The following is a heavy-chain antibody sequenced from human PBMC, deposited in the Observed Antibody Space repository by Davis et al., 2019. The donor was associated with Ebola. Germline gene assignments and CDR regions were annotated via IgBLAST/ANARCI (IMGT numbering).Heavy chain of an antibody. D-gene: IGHD6-19*01. Sequence: ASVKVSCKASGYSFTDYYMHWVRQAPGQGLEWMGWINPNSGGTNYAQKFQGRVTMTRDTSISTAYMELSRLRSDDTAVYYCARDVGGWYYFDYWGQGTLVTVSS. CDR3: ARDVGGWYYFDY. CDR2: INPNSGGT. V-gene: IGHV1-2*02. CDR1: GYSFTDYY. J-gene: IGHJ4*02.